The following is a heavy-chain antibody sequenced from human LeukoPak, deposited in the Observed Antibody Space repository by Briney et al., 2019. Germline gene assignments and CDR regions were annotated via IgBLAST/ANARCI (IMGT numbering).Heavy chain of an antibody. J-gene: IGHJ2*01. Sequence: PGGSLRLSCAASGFTFSSYWMSWVRQAPGKGLEWVANIKQDGSEKYYVDSVKGRFTISRDNAKKSLYLQMNSLRAEDTAVYYCAREEVPAAIVWYFDLWGRGTLVTVSS. CDR1: GFTFSSYW. D-gene: IGHD2-2*01. CDR2: IKQDGSEK. CDR3: AREEVPAAIVWYFDL. V-gene: IGHV3-7*01.